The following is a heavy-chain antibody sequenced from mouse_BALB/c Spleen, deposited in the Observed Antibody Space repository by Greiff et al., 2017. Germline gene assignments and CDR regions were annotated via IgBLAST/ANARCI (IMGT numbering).Heavy chain of an antibody. Sequence: EVQLVESGGGLVKPGGSLKLSCAASGFTFSDYYMYWVRQTPEKRLEWVATISDGGSYTYYPDSVKGRFTISRDNAKNNLYLQMSSLKSEDTAMYYCASTVVVRTGYAMDYWGQGTSVTVSS. J-gene: IGHJ4*01. CDR1: GFTFSDYY. D-gene: IGHD1-1*01. V-gene: IGHV5-4*02. CDR3: ASTVVVRTGYAMDY. CDR2: ISDGGSYT.